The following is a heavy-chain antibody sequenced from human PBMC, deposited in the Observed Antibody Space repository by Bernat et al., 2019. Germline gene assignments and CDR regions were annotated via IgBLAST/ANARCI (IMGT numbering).Heavy chain of an antibody. V-gene: IGHV3-33*01. Sequence: VQVVESGGGVVQPGRSLRLSCAASGFALSFYGMHWVRQAPGKGLEWVAVIWYDGSNKYYGDSVKGRFTISRESSMNTVYLQMNDLRAEDTAIYYCARVRSSGWANDACDVWGQGTTVTVSS. CDR1: GFALSFYG. J-gene: IGHJ3*01. CDR2: IWYDGSNK. D-gene: IGHD6-19*01. CDR3: ARVRSSGWANDACDV.